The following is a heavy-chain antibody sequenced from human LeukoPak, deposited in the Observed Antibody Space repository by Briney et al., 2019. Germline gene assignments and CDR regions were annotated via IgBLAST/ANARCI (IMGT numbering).Heavy chain of an antibody. D-gene: IGHD2-2*01. CDR1: GDSISGSRYY. J-gene: IGHJ6*03. CDR3: ARHGTGGVPAAMGGYSYYYYMDV. CDR2: INHSGST. Sequence: SETLSLTCTVSGDSISGSRYYWAWIRQPPGKGLEWIGEINHSGSTNYNPSLKSRVTISVDTSKNQFSLKLSSVTAADTAVYYCARHGTGGVPAAMGGYSYYYYMDVWGKGTTVTISS. V-gene: IGHV4-39*01.